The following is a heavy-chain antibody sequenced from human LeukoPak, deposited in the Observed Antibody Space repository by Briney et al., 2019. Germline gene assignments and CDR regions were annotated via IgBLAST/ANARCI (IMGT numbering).Heavy chain of an antibody. Sequence: GASVKVSCKASGGTFSSYAISWVRQAPGQGLEWMGRIIPILGIANYAQKFQGRVTITADKSTSTAYMELSSLRSEDTAVYYCASRKQSDAFDIWGQGTMVTVSS. J-gene: IGHJ3*02. D-gene: IGHD1-14*01. V-gene: IGHV1-69*04. CDR1: GGTFSSYA. CDR3: ASRKQSDAFDI. CDR2: IIPILGIA.